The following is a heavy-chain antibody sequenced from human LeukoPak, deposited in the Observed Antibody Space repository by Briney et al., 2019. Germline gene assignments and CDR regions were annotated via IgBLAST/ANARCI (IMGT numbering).Heavy chain of an antibody. Sequence: ASVKVSCKASGYTFTGYYMHWVRQAPGQGLEWMGWINPNSGGTNYAQKFQGWVTMTRDTSISTAYMELSRLRSDDTAVYYCARDRAYCSSTSCYQYYYYGTDAWGKGTTVTVSS. D-gene: IGHD2-2*01. CDR2: INPNSGGT. J-gene: IGHJ6*04. CDR3: ARDRAYCSSTSCYQYYYYGTDA. V-gene: IGHV1-2*04. CDR1: GYTFTGYY.